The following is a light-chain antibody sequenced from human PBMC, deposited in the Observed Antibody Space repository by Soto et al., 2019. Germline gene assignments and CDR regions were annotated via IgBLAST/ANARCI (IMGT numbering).Light chain of an antibody. V-gene: IGKV3-11*01. CDR1: QSVSSY. Sequence: EIVLTQSPATLSLSPGERATLSCRASQSVSSYLAWYQQKPGQAPRLPIYDASNRATGIPARFSGSGSGTEFTLTISSLQSEDFAVYYCQQYNNWPSWTFGQGTKVDIK. J-gene: IGKJ1*01. CDR3: QQYNNWPSWT. CDR2: DAS.